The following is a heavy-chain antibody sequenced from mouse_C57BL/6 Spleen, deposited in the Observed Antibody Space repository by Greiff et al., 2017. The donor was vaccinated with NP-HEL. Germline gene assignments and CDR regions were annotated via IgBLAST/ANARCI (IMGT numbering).Heavy chain of an antibody. CDR3: TTRYGNYEDAKDY. J-gene: IGHJ4*01. V-gene: IGHV14-4*01. CDR1: GFNIKDDY. CDR2: IDPENGDT. D-gene: IGHD2-10*02. Sequence: VQLQQSGAELVRPGASVKLSCTASGFNIKDDYMHWVKQRPEQGLEWIGWIDPENGDTESASKLQGKATITADTSSNTAYLQLSSLTSEDTAVYYCTTRYGNYEDAKDYWGQGTSVTVSS.